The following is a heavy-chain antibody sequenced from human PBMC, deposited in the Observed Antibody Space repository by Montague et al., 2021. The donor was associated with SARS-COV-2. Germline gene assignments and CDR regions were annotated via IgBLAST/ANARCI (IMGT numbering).Heavy chain of an antibody. J-gene: IGHJ4*02. V-gene: IGHV4-39*01. Sequence: SETLSLTCTVSGGSISSSSYYWGWIRQPPGKGLEWIGSIFYSGRTDYNPSLKSRVTISVDTSKNQFSLKLSSVTAADTAVYYCASMVRAQVYYFDYWGQGTLVTVYS. CDR1: GGSISSSSYY. CDR3: ASMVRAQVYYFDY. CDR2: IFYSGRT. D-gene: IGHD3-10*01.